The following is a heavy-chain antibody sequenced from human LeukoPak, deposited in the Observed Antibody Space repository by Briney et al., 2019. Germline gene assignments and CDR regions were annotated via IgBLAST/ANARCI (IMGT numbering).Heavy chain of an antibody. CDR1: GGSISSSSYY. V-gene: IGHV4-61*02. CDR3: AREDYYGSGSPVY. CDR2: IYTSGST. D-gene: IGHD3-10*01. J-gene: IGHJ4*02. Sequence: SETLSLTCTVSGGSISSSSYYWSWIRQPAGKGLEWIGRIYTSGSTNYNPSLKSRVTISVDTSKNQFSLKLSSVTAADTAVYYCAREDYYGSGSPVYWGQGTLVTVSS.